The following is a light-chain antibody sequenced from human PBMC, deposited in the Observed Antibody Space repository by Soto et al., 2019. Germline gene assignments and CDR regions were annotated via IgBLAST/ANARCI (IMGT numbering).Light chain of an antibody. J-gene: IGKJ3*01. Sequence: EIVLTQSPATLSLSPGERATLSCRASQSVGSDLAWYQQKPGQAPRLLIYTAAYRPTGIPARFSGSGSGTDFSLIISSLEAEDCALYYCQQRSSWPLTFGPGTTVDIK. CDR1: QSVGSD. CDR2: TAA. CDR3: QQRSSWPLT. V-gene: IGKV3-11*01.